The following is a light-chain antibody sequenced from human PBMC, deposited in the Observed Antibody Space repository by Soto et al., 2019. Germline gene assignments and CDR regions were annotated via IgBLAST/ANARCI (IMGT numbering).Light chain of an antibody. CDR2: EVS. J-gene: IGLJ2*01. V-gene: IGLV2-23*02. CDR1: SSDVGTYSL. Sequence: QSALSQPASVSGSPGQAITISCTGTSSDVGTYSLVSWFQQHPGKAPKLLIYEVSKRPSGVSNRVSGSKSGNTASLTIYGLQAEDEAEYHCCSSAGSGTFVVFGGGTQVNVL. CDR3: CSSAGSGTFVV.